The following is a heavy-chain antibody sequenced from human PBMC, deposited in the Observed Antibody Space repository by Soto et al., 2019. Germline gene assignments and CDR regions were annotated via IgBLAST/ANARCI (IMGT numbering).Heavy chain of an antibody. Sequence: SETLSLTCTVSGDSMTSCDYSWSWIRQPPGKGLAWLGYIYRTGTTHYSPSLKRRVSISQDRSKNQFSLQLTSVTAADTAVYYGARGDYQYSIDYWGQGTLVTVSS. J-gene: IGHJ4*02. V-gene: IGHV4-30-2*01. CDR1: GDSMTSCDYS. CDR3: ARGDYQYSIDY. D-gene: IGHD2-2*01. CDR2: IYRTGTT.